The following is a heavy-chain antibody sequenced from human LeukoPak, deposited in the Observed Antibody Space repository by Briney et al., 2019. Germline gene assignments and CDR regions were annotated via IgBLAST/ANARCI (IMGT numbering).Heavy chain of an antibody. J-gene: IGHJ3*02. D-gene: IGHD1-1*01. CDR3: ARDSPLSEPYPNSDAFDI. Sequence: SETLSLTCHVSGGSISSYYWSWIRQPAGKGLEWIGRIYTSGSTNYNPSLKSRVTMSVDTSKNQFSLKLSSVTAADTAVYYCARDSPLSEPYPNSDAFDIWGQGTMVTVSS. V-gene: IGHV4-4*07. CDR2: IYTSGST. CDR1: GGSISSYY.